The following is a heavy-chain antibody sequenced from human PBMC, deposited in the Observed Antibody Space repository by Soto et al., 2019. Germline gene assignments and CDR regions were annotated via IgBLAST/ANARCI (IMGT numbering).Heavy chain of an antibody. D-gene: IGHD2-21*02. CDR1: GFTFSSYA. CDR2: ISYDGSTK. J-gene: IGHJ4*02. V-gene: IGHV3-30-3*01. CDR3: ATSQSIVVVTAPLGY. Sequence: QVQLVESGGGVVQPGRSLRLSCAASGFTFSSYAMHWVRQAPGKGLEWVAVISYDGSTKYYADSLKGRFTISGDNPKNTLHLQLNSLGAEDTAVYYCATSQSIVVVTAPLGYWGRGALVAVAS.